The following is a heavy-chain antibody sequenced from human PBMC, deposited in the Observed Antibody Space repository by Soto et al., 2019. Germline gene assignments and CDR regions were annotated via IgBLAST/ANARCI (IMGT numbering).Heavy chain of an antibody. CDR3: ARDHTGITTAGGGRIDR. J-gene: IGHJ5*02. CDR2: VSFDGSNK. CDR1: GFTFSTHA. D-gene: IGHD6-13*01. V-gene: IGHV3-30-3*01. Sequence: QVQLVESGGGVVQPGRSLRLSCAASGFTFSTHAMHWVRQAPGKGLECVAIVSFDGSNKYYADSVKGRFTISRDNSKNTLSLQMSGLTPEDTAFYYCARDHTGITTAGGGRIDRWGQGTLVTVSS.